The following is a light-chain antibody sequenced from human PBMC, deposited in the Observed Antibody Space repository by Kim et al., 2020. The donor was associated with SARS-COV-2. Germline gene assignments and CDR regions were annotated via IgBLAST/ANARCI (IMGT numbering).Light chain of an antibody. CDR1: SDDVVAYTY. J-gene: IGLJ3*02. CDR2: EVD. CDR3: SSYVGSDRVV. V-gene: IGLV2-8*01. Sequence: QSVPSPRPGTSDDVVAYTYVSWYQQHPGKAPKVMIPEVDKRPSGVPDRFSGSKSGNTASLTVSGLQAEDEADYYCSSYVGSDRVVFGGGTKLTVL.